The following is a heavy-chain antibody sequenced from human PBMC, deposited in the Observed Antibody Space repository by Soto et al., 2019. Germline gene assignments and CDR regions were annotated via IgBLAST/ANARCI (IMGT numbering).Heavy chain of an antibody. CDR2: IVVGSGNT. D-gene: IGHD3-22*01. CDR1: GFTFTSSA. CDR3: AADPNYYYDSSGYHFDY. J-gene: IGHJ4*02. V-gene: IGHV1-58*01. Sequence: ASVKVSCKASGFTFTSSAVQWVRQARGQRLEWIGWIVVGSGNTNYAQKFQERVTITRDMSTSTAYMELSSLRSEDTAVYYCAADPNYYYDSSGYHFDYWGQGTLVTVSS.